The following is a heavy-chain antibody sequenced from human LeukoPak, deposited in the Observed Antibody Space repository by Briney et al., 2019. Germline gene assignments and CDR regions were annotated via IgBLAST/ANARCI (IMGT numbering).Heavy chain of an antibody. D-gene: IGHD4-17*01. CDR3: AKDSGNGDYNNWSDP. Sequence: GGSLRLSCAASGFTFDDYAMHWVRQAPGKGLEWVSGISWNSGSIGYADSVKGRFTISRDNAKNSLYLQMNSLRAEDTALYYCAKDSGNGDYNNWSDPWGQGTLVTVSS. CDR1: GFTFDDYA. CDR2: ISWNSGSI. V-gene: IGHV3-9*01. J-gene: IGHJ5*02.